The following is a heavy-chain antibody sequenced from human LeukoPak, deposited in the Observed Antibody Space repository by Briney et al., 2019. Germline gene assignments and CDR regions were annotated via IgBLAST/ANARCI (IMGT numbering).Heavy chain of an antibody. CDR3: AKNRGLGYGSGSYPSEYYFDY. Sequence: QPGGSLRLSCAASGFTFDDYTMHWVRQAPGKGLEWVSLISWDCGSTYYADSVKGRFTISRDNSKNSLYLQMNSLRTEDTALYYCAKNRGLGYGSGSYPSEYYFDYWGQGTLVTVSS. CDR1: GFTFDDYT. CDR2: ISWDCGST. V-gene: IGHV3-43*01. D-gene: IGHD3-10*01. J-gene: IGHJ4*02.